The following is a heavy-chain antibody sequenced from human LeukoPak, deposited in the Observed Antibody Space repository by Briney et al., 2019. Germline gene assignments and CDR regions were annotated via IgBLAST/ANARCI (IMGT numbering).Heavy chain of an antibody. Sequence: SETLSLTCTVSNGSISSSSYYWGWIRQPPGKGLEWIGSIYYSGSTYYNPSLKSRVTISVDTSKNQFSLKLSSVTAADTAVYYCARLRFWVDYWGQGTLVTVSS. D-gene: IGHD5-12*01. J-gene: IGHJ4*02. CDR1: NGSISSSSYY. V-gene: IGHV4-39*07. CDR2: IYYSGST. CDR3: ARLRFWVDY.